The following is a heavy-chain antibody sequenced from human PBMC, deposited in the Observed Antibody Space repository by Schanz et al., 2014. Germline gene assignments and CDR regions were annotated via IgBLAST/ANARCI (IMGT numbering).Heavy chain of an antibody. CDR2: IKQDESER. V-gene: IGHV3-7*01. J-gene: IGHJ4*02. CDR3: ARDKGGYYPFDY. Sequence: EVQLVESGGGLVQPGGSLRLSCAASGFTFSTYWMSWVRQAPGKGLEWVANIKQDESERSYVDSVKGRFTISRDNAKNSLYLQMNSLRAEXTAVYYCARDKGGYYPFDYWGQGTLVTVSS. D-gene: IGHD3-3*01. CDR1: GFTFSTYW.